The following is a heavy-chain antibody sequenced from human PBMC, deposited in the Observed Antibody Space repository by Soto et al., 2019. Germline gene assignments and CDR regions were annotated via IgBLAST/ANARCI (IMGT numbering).Heavy chain of an antibody. Sequence: GASVKVSCKASGYTFTSYGISWVRQAPGQGLEWMGWISAYNGNTNYAQKLQGRVTMTTDTSTSTAYMELRSLRSDDTAVYYCARVEGYCSSTSCSAFDYWGQGTLVTVSS. V-gene: IGHV1-18*01. CDR3: ARVEGYCSSTSCSAFDY. J-gene: IGHJ4*02. CDR2: ISAYNGNT. D-gene: IGHD2-2*01. CDR1: GYTFTSYG.